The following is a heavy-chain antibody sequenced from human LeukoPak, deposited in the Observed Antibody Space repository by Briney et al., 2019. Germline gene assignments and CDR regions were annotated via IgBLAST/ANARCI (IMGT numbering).Heavy chain of an antibody. CDR1: GFTFSSYW. J-gene: IGHJ4*02. CDR2: IYIDGSST. V-gene: IGHV3-74*01. D-gene: IGHD1-14*01. CDR3: ARGLDGSFDY. Sequence: GGPLRLSCPASGFTFSSYWMHGVGHAPGRGLVWVSRIYIDGSSTSYADSVKDRFTISRDNAKNTLYLQMNSLRDEDTAVYYCARGLDGSFDYWGLGTLVTVSS.